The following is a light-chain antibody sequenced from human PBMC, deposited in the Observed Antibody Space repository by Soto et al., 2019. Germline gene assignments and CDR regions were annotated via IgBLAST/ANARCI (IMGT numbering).Light chain of an antibody. CDR2: KTS. V-gene: IGKV1-5*03. CDR1: QSFSTW. Sequence: DIQMTQSPSTLSASVGDRLTITCRASQSFSTWLAWYQQNPGKAPNLLIYKTSILESGVPSRFSGSGSGTEFTLTLSSLQPDDFATYYCQQYNSNPLTFGGVTNVEIK. J-gene: IGKJ4*01. CDR3: QQYNSNPLT.